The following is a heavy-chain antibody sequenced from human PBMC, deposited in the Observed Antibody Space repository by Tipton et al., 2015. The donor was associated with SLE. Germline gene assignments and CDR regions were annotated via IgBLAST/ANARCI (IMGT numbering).Heavy chain of an antibody. J-gene: IGHJ5*02. D-gene: IGHD3-3*02. Sequence: TLSLTCAVYGGSFSSYYWSWIRQPPGKGLEWIGYIYYSGSTNYNPSLKSRVTISVDTSKNQFSLKLTSVTAADTAVYYCARGPPFMEWERNWFDPWGQGTQVTVSS. CDR1: GGSFSSYY. V-gene: IGHV4-59*01. CDR2: IYYSGST. CDR3: ARGPPFMEWERNWFDP.